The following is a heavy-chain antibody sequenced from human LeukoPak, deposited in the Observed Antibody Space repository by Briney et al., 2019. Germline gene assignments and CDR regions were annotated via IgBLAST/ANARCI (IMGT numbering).Heavy chain of an antibody. V-gene: IGHV3-9*01. CDR2: ISWNSGSI. J-gene: IGHJ4*02. CDR3: AKDFNGAAGY. D-gene: IGHD2-8*01. Sequence: GGSLRLSCAASGFTFDDYAMHWVRQAPGKGLEWVSGISWNSGSIGYADSVKGRFTISRDNAKNSLYLQMNSLRAEDTALYYCAKDFNGAAGYWGQGTLVTVSS. CDR1: GFTFDDYA.